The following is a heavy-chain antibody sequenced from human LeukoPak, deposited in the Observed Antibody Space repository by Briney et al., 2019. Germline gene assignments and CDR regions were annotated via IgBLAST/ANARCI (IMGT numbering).Heavy chain of an antibody. D-gene: IGHD5-24*01. CDR3: ARKNRDGYNFDS. CDR2: MCYSGTT. CDR1: GDSISSYY. V-gene: IGHV4-59*01. J-gene: IGHJ4*02. Sequence: PSETLSLTCTVSGDSISSYYWSWIRQPPGKGLEWIGYMCYSGTTNYNPSLKSRVTISIDTSKNQFSLKLTSVTAADTAVYYCARKNRDGYNFDSWGQGTLVTVSS.